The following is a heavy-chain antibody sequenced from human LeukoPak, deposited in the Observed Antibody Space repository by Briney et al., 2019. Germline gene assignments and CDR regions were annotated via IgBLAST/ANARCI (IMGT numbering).Heavy chain of an antibody. V-gene: IGHV1-2*02. CDR3: ARDLGAATGTTTDDY. CDR1: GYTFTGYY. Sequence: ASVKVSCKASGYTFTGYYMHWVRQAPGQGLEWMGWINPNSGGTNYAQKFQGRVTMTRDTSISAAYMELSRLRSDDTAVYYCARDLGAATGTTTDDYWGQGTLVTLSS. D-gene: IGHD4-17*01. CDR2: INPNSGGT. J-gene: IGHJ4*02.